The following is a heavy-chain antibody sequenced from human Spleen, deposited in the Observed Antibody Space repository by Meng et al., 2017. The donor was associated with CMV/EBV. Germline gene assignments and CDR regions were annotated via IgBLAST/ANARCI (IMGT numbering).Heavy chain of an antibody. Sequence: GESLKISCAASGFTFSDYYMSWIRQAPGKGLEWLSYISRSGDTIYYADSVKGRFTISRDNAKNSLYLQLKSLRAEDTAVYYCARLHNDFWSGYYFWFDPWGQGTLVTVSS. CDR2: ISRSGDTI. CDR1: GFTFSDYY. CDR3: ARLHNDFWSGYYFWFDP. V-gene: IGHV3-11*04. D-gene: IGHD3-3*01. J-gene: IGHJ5*02.